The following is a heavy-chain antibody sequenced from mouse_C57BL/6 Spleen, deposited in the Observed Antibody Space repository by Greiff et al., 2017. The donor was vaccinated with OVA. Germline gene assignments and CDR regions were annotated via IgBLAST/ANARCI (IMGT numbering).Heavy chain of an antibody. CDR3: ARENWDGLRDFDY. J-gene: IGHJ2*01. Sequence: EVKLMESGGDLVKPGGSLKLSCAASGFTFSSYAMSWVRQTPEKRLEWVATISDGGSYTYYPDNVKGRFTISRDNAKNNLYLQMSHLKSEDTAMYYCARENWDGLRDFDYWGQGTTLTVSS. V-gene: IGHV5-4*01. D-gene: IGHD4-1*01. CDR1: GFTFSSYA. CDR2: ISDGGSYT.